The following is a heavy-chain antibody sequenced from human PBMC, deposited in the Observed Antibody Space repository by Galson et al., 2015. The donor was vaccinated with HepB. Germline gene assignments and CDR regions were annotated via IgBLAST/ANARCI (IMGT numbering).Heavy chain of an antibody. J-gene: IGHJ4*02. D-gene: IGHD5-18*01. CDR2: ISWNSGSI. Sequence: SLRLSCAASGFTFDDYAMHWVRQAPGKGLEWVSGISWNSGSIGYADSVKGRFTISRDNAKNSLYLQMNSLRAEDTALYYCAKDMGYSYGQDFDYWGQGTLVTVSS. CDR1: GFTFDDYA. V-gene: IGHV3-9*01. CDR3: AKDMGYSYGQDFDY.